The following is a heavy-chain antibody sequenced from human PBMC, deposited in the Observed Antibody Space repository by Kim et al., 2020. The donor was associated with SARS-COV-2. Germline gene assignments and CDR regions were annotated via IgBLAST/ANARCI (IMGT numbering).Heavy chain of an antibody. D-gene: IGHD3-3*01. CDR1: GYTFTSYG. Sequence: ASVKVSCKASGYTFTSYGISWVRQAPGQGLEWMGWISAYNGNTNYAQKLQGRVTMTTDTSTSTAYMELRSLRSDDTAVYYCARDLGITIFGVVITGYYGMDVWGQGTTVTVSS. CDR3: ARDLGITIFGVVITGYYGMDV. J-gene: IGHJ6*02. CDR2: ISAYNGNT. V-gene: IGHV1-18*01.